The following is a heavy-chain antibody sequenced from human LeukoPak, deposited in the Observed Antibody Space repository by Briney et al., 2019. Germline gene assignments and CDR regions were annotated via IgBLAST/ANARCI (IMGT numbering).Heavy chain of an antibody. CDR3: AREHGITGANDY. CDR1: GFTFSSYC. J-gene: IGHJ4*02. Sequence: PGGSLRLSCAASGFTFSSYCMSWVRQAPGKGLEWVSYISGSGTTIYNADSVKGRSTISRDNAQNSLYLQMNSLRAEDAAVYYCAREHGITGANDYWGQGTLVTVSS. V-gene: IGHV3-48*04. CDR2: ISGSGTTI. D-gene: IGHD1-20*01.